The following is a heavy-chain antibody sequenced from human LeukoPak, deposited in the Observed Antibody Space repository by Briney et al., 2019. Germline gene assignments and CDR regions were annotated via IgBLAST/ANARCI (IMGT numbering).Heavy chain of an antibody. J-gene: IGHJ6*03. V-gene: IGHV3-23*01. CDR1: GFTFSSYA. CDR3: AKEWDFGVRGARRSYGNYMDV. CDR2: ITGSGGNT. Sequence: PGGSLRLSCAASGFTFSSYAMSWVRQAPGKGLEWVSTITGSGGNTYYADSVKGRFTISRDNSKNTLYLQMNSLRAEDTAVYYCAKEWDFGVRGARRSYGNYMDVWGKGTTVTVSS. D-gene: IGHD4-17*01.